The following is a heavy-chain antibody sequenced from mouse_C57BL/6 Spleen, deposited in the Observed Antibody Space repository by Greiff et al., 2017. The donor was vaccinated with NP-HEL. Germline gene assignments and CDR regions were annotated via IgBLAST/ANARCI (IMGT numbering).Heavy chain of an antibody. D-gene: IGHD1-2*01. J-gene: IGHJ2*01. CDR1: GYSITSGYY. CDR2: ISYDGSN. V-gene: IGHV3-6*01. CDR3: ARGGLRQVAGYFDY. Sequence: EVKLVESGPGLVKPSQSLSLTCSVTGYSITSGYYWNWIRQFPGNKLEWMGYISYDGSNNYNPSLKNRISITRDTSKNQFFLKLNSVTTEDTATYYCARGGLRQVAGYFDYWGQGTTLTVSS.